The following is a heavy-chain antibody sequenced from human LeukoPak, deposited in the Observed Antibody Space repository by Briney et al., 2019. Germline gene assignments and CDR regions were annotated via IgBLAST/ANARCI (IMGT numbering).Heavy chain of an antibody. J-gene: IGHJ4*02. V-gene: IGHV3-43*02. D-gene: IGHD5-24*01. CDR2: ISGDGGST. CDR1: GFTSDDYA. Sequence: GGSLRLSCAASGFTSDDYAMHWVRQAPGKGLEWVSVISGDGGSTDYADSVKGRFTISRDNSKNSLYLQMNSLRTEDTALYYCAKGGRSRWNQVDYWGQGTLVTVSS. CDR3: AKGGRSRWNQVDY.